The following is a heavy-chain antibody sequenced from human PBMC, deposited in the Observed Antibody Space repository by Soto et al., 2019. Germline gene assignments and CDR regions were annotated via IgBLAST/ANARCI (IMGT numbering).Heavy chain of an antibody. J-gene: IGHJ5*02. CDR2: IWYDGSNK. CDR1: GFTFSSYG. CDR3: AKGGSSSIVLRRNWLDP. Sequence: GGSLRLSCAASGFTFSSYGMHWVRQAPGKGLEWVAVIWYDGSNKYYADSVKGRFTISRDNSKNTLYLQMNSLRAEDTAVYYCAKGGSSSIVLRRNWLDPWGQGILVTVSS. D-gene: IGHD2-8*01. V-gene: IGHV3-33*06.